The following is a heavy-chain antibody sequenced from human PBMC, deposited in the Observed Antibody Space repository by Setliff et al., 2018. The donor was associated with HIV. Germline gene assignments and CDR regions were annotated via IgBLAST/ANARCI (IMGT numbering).Heavy chain of an antibody. V-gene: IGHV4-34*03. Sequence: SETLSLTCAVYGGSFSGYYWSWIRQPPGKGLEWIGEINHSGSTNYNPSLKSRVTISVDKSKNQFSLKLISVTAADTAVYYCNIYYYYYMDVWGKGTTVTVSS. CDR1: GGSFSGYY. CDR2: INHSGST. CDR3: NIYYYYYMDV. J-gene: IGHJ6*03.